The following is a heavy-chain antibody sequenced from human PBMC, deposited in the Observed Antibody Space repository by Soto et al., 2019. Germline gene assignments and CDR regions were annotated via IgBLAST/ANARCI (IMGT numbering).Heavy chain of an antibody. CDR2: IIPIFGTA. Sequence: QVQLVQSGAEVKKPGSSVKVSCKASGGTFSSYAISWVRQAPGQGLEWMGGIIPIFGTANYAQKFQGRVTITADESTNTAYMERSSLRSEDTAVYYCASSPSASYYYDSSGYYYLFDYWGQGTLVTVSS. V-gene: IGHV1-69*01. D-gene: IGHD3-22*01. J-gene: IGHJ4*02. CDR3: ASSPSASYYYDSSGYYYLFDY. CDR1: GGTFSSYA.